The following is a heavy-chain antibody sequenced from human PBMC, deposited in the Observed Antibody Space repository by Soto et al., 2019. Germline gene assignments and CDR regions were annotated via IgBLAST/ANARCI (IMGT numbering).Heavy chain of an antibody. D-gene: IGHD3-10*01. CDR1: GYTFTGYY. Sequence: VASVKVSCKASGYTFTGYYMHWVRQAPGQGLEWMGWINPNSGGTNYAQKFQGWVTMTRDTSISTAYMELSRLRSDDTAVYYCARGRDYYGSGSYSILGMDVWGQGTTVTVSS. CDR2: INPNSGGT. CDR3: ARGRDYYGSGSYSILGMDV. J-gene: IGHJ6*02. V-gene: IGHV1-2*04.